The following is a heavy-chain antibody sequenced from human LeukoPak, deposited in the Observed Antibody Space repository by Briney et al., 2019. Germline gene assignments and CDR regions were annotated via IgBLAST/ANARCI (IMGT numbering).Heavy chain of an antibody. J-gene: IGHJ6*03. CDR1: GFTFSSYA. Sequence: GGSLRLSCAASGFTFSSYAMSWVRQAPGKGLEWVSAISGSGGSTYYADSVKGRFTISRDNSKNTLYLQMNSLRAEDTAVYYCAVLGKVVPAAEEDYYYYMDVWGKGTTVTISS. V-gene: IGHV3-23*01. D-gene: IGHD2-2*01. CDR2: ISGSGGST. CDR3: AVLGKVVPAAEEDYYYYMDV.